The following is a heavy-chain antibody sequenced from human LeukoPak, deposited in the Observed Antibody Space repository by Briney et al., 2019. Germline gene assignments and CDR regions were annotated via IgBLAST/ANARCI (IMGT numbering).Heavy chain of an antibody. J-gene: IGHJ4*02. D-gene: IGHD3-16*02. CDR3: ARDQNDYVWGSYRFHFDY. CDR2: ISSSGSTI. V-gene: IGHV3-48*03. CDR1: GFTFSNYE. Sequence: PGGSLRLSCAASGFTFSNYEMNWVRQAPGKGLEWVSYISSSGSTIYHADSVKGRFTISRDNAKNSLYLQMNRMRAEDTAVYYCARDQNDYVWGSYRFHFDYWGQGTLVTVSS.